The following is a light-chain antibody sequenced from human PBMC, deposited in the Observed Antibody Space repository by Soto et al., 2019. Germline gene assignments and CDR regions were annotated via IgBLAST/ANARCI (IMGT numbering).Light chain of an antibody. Sequence: ESVLPQTPDTLSLSPGERATLSCRASQSVSSDLAWFLQKPGQAPRRLIYDASNRAAGIPARFSGGGSGTDFTLTISSLEPEDFAVYYCQQRNIWPPTFGGGTKVDI. CDR2: DAS. V-gene: IGKV3-11*01. CDR1: QSVSSD. CDR3: QQRNIWPPT. J-gene: IGKJ4*01.